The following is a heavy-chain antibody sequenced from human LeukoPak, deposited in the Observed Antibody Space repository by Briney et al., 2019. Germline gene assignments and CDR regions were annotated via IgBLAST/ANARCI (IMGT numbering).Heavy chain of an antibody. CDR1: GCSISSYY. Sequence: SETLSLTCTVSGCSISSYYWTWIRQPPGKGLEWIGYIYTSGSTYYNHSLKSRVTISVDTSKNQSSLKLSPVTPADTAVYYCARQNYDFWSGPPTFYYYYYMDVWGKGTTVTVSS. CDR3: ARQNYDFWSGPPTFYYYYYMDV. CDR2: IYTSGST. D-gene: IGHD3-3*01. V-gene: IGHV4-4*09. J-gene: IGHJ6*03.